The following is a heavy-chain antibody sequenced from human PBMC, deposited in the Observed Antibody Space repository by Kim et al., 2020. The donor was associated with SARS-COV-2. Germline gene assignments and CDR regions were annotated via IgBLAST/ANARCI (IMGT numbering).Heavy chain of an antibody. J-gene: IGHJ6*03. CDR1: GYTFTSYD. CDR2: MNPNSGNT. D-gene: IGHD6-6*01. CDR3: ARVRSSSSLLWGYYYYYMDV. V-gene: IGHV1-8*01. Sequence: ASVKVSCKASGYTFTSYDINWVRQATGQGLEWMGWMNPNSGNTGYAQKFQGRVTMTRNTSISTAYMELSSLRSEDTAVYYCARVRSSSSLLWGYYYYYMDVWGKGTTVTVSS.